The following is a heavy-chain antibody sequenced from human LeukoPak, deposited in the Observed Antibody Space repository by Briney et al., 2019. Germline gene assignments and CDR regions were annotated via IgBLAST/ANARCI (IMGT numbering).Heavy chain of an antibody. J-gene: IGHJ4*02. CDR1: GFSLSTSGVG. CDR2: IYWNDDK. V-gene: IGHV2-5*01. Sequence: SGPTLVNPTQTLTLTCTFSGFSLSTSGVGVGWIRQPPGKALEWLALIYWNDDKRYSPSLKSRLTITKDTSKNQVVLTMTNMDPLDTATYYCARSLYDYVWGSSLDYWGQGTLVTVSS. CDR3: ARSLYDYVWGSSLDY. D-gene: IGHD3-16*01.